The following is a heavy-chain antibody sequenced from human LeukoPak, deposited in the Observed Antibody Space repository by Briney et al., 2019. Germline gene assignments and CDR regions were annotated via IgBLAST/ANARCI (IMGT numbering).Heavy chain of an antibody. J-gene: IGHJ5*02. Sequence: GASLRLSCAASGCTFSSYAMSWVRQAPGKGLEWVSAISGSGGSTYYADSVKGRFTISRDNSKNTLYLQMNSLRAEDTAVYYCAKVRRRDSSSWFDPWGQGTLVTVSS. CDR1: GCTFSSYA. D-gene: IGHD6-13*01. CDR2: ISGSGGST. V-gene: IGHV3-23*01. CDR3: AKVRRRDSSSWFDP.